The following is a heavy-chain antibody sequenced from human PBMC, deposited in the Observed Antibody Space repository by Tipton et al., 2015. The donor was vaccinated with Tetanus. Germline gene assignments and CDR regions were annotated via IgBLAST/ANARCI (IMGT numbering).Heavy chain of an antibody. CDR1: GGSVSSSTYY. CDR2: ISYSGDT. Sequence: TLSLTCTVSGGSVSSSTYYWSWVRQPPGKGPEWIAYISYSGDTTYNPSLKSRVTILIDTSKNQFSLKVKSVTAADTAVYYCARIPVGATLDSWGQGTLVTVSS. CDR3: ARIPVGATLDS. D-gene: IGHD1-26*01. V-gene: IGHV4-61*01. J-gene: IGHJ4*02.